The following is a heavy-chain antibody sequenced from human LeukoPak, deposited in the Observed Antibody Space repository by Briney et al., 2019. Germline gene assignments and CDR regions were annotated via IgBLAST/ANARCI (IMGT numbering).Heavy chain of an antibody. V-gene: IGHV1-2*02. D-gene: IGHD4-17*01. J-gene: IGHJ3*02. CDR3: ARVGIGDGEGAFDI. Sequence: ASVKVSCKASGYTFTGYYMHWVRQAPGQGLEWMGWINPNSGGTNYAQKFQGRVTMTRDTSISTAYMELSRLRSDDTAAYYCARVGIGDGEGAFDIWGQGTMVTVSS. CDR1: GYTFTGYY. CDR2: INPNSGGT.